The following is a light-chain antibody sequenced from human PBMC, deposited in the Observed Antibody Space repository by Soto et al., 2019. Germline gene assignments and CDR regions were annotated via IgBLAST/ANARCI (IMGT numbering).Light chain of an antibody. V-gene: IGKV1-39*01. CDR1: QSISSY. J-gene: IGKJ4*01. CDR3: QQSYSTPLT. Sequence: DIQMTQSPSSLSASVGDRVTITCRASQSISSYLNWYQQKPGKAPKLLIYASSSLQSGVPSRFSGSGSGTEFTLTISSLQPEDFATYYCQQSYSTPLTFGGVTKVEI. CDR2: ASS.